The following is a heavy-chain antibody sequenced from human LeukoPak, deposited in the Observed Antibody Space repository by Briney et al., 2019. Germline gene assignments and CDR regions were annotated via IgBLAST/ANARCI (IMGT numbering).Heavy chain of an antibody. CDR2: LSGSGYNT. Sequence: GGSLGLSCAASGFTFSSHALSWVRQAPGKGLEWVSSLSGSGYNTYYADSVKGRFTISRDNSKNTVYPQMNSLRAEDTAVYYCAKDPYGTRYFDYWGRGTLVTVSS. J-gene: IGHJ4*02. CDR3: AKDPYGTRYFDY. V-gene: IGHV3-23*01. CDR1: GFTFSSHA. D-gene: IGHD2-2*01.